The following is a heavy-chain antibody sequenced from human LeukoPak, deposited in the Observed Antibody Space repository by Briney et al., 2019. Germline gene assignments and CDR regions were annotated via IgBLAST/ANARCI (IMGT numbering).Heavy chain of an antibody. CDR2: IYYSGGT. V-gene: IGHV4-59*08. D-gene: IGHD5-24*01. CDR1: GDSISSYY. CDR3: ARHVTISGPYDASDI. Sequence: PSETLSLTCTVSGDSISSYYWSWIRHPPGKGLEWGGHIYYSGGTDYNPSLKSRATISVDTSKTQFSLKLRSVTAAETAVYYCARHVTISGPYDASDIWGQGTMVTVSP. J-gene: IGHJ3*02.